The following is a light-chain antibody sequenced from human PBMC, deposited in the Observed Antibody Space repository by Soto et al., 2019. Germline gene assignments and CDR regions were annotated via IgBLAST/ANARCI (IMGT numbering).Light chain of an antibody. CDR3: QQCDNLPYT. CDR1: QDINNY. Sequence: DVQMTQSPSSLSASVGDRVTITCQASQDINNYLNWYQQKPGKAPKLLIYDASNLETGVPLRFGGSGSGTEFTFTISSLQPEDIATYYCQQCDNLPYTFGQGTKLEMK. V-gene: IGKV1-33*01. CDR2: DAS. J-gene: IGKJ2*01.